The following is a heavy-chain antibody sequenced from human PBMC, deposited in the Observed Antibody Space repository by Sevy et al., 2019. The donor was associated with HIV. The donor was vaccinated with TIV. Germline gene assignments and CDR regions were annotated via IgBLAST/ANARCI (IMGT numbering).Heavy chain of an antibody. J-gene: IGHJ3*02. D-gene: IGHD3-10*01. Sequence: GGSLRLSCAASGFTFSSYAMSWVRQAPGKGLEWVSAISGSGGSTYYADSVKGRFTISRDNSKNTLYLQMNSLRAKDTAVYYCAKDRSVHYYGSGSSYDAFDIWGQGTMVTVSS. CDR2: ISGSGGST. CDR1: GFTFSSYA. V-gene: IGHV3-23*01. CDR3: AKDRSVHYYGSGSSYDAFDI.